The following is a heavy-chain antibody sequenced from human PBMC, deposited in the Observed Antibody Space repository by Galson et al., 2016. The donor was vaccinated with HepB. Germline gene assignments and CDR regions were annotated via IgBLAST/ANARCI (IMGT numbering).Heavy chain of an antibody. CDR2: ISGSAGRT. D-gene: IGHD1-7*01. Sequence: SLRLSCAASGFMFSYYGMSWVRQAPGKGLERVSGISGSAGRTYSADSVKGRFTISRDNSKNTLYLQMNSLRDEDTAIYYCAKLWAPDLITGSTFFDYWGQGIQVTVSS. CDR3: AKLWAPDLITGSTFFDY. V-gene: IGHV3-23*01. CDR1: GFMFSYYG. J-gene: IGHJ4*02.